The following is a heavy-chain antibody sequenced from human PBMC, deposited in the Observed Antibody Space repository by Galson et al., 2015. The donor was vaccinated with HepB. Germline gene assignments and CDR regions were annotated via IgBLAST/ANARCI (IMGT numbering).Heavy chain of an antibody. J-gene: IGHJ2*01. CDR2: IRYDGSNK. D-gene: IGHD5-18*01. Sequence: SLRLSCAASGFTFSSYGMHWVRQAPGKGLEWVAFIRYDGSNKYYADSVKGRFTISRDNSKNTLYLQMNSLRAEDTAVYYCAKDPHGYSYANYWYFDLWGRGTLVTVSS. CDR1: GFTFSSYG. V-gene: IGHV3-30*02. CDR3: AKDPHGYSYANYWYFDL.